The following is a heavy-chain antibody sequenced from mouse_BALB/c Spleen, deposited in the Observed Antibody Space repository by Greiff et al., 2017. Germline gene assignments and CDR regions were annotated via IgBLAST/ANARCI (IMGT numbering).Heavy chain of an antibody. CDR2: ISYDGSN. D-gene: IGHD4-1*01. V-gene: IGHV3-6*02. J-gene: IGHJ2*01. Sequence: ESGPGLVKPSQSLSLTCSVTGYSITSGYYWNWIRQFPGNKLEWMGYISYDGSNNYNPSLKNRISITRDTSKNQFFLKLNSVTTEDTATYYCARLGRVPFDYWGQGTTLTVSS. CDR3: ARLGRVPFDY. CDR1: GYSITSGYY.